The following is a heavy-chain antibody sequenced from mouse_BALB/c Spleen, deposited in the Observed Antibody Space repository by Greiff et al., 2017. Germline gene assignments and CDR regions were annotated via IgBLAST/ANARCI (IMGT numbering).Heavy chain of an antibody. CDR3: ARGSTTGDAMDY. CDR2: ISDGGSYT. Sequence: EVQGVESGGGLVKPGGSLKLSCAASGFTFSDYYMYWVRQTPEKRLEWVATISDGGSYTYYPDSVKGRFTISRDNAKNNLYLQMSSLKSEDTAMYYCARGSTTGDAMDYWGQGTSVTVSS. J-gene: IGHJ4*01. V-gene: IGHV5-4*02. CDR1: GFTFSDYY. D-gene: IGHD1-1*01.